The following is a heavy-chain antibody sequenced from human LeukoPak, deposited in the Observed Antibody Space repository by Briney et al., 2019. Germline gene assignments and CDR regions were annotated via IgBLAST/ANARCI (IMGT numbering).Heavy chain of an antibody. J-gene: IGHJ4*02. D-gene: IGHD6-19*01. V-gene: IGHV4-59*01. CDR1: GGSISTYY. CDR3: ARAVQYSSGWFPFDY. CDR2: IYYSGST. Sequence: SETLSLTCTVSGGSISTYYWSWIRQPPGKGLEWIECIYYSGSTKYNPSLKSRVTISVDTSKNQFSLKLNSVTAADTALYYCARAVQYSSGWFPFDYWGQGSLVTVSS.